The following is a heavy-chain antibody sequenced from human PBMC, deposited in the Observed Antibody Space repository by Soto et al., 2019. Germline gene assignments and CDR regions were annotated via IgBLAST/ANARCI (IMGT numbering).Heavy chain of an antibody. J-gene: IGHJ3*02. CDR1: GYTFTGDY. CDR2: INPNSGGT. V-gene: IGHV1-2*04. CDR3: ARARASVIGWLRINDAFDI. Sequence: ASVKGSCKASGYTFTGDYMHWVRQAPGQGLEWMGWINPNSGGTNYAQKVQGWVTMTRDTSISTAYMELSRLRSDDTAVYYCARARASVIGWLRINDAFDIWGQGTMVTVSS. D-gene: IGHD5-12*01.